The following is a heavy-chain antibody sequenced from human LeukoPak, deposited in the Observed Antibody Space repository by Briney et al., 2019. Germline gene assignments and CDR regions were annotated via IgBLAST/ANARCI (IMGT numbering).Heavy chain of an antibody. CDR1: AGSFSGYY. V-gene: IGHV4-34*11. J-gene: IGHJ3*02. Sequence: PSETLSLTSAVYAGSFSGYYWGWIRQPPGKGLEWIGSIYYSGSTYYNPSLKSLPSISFTSSKNQFSVNISSVTAADTAVLYCARLGVTQDAFDIWGQGTMVTVSP. CDR2: IYYSGST. D-gene: IGHD3-10*01. CDR3: ARLGVTQDAFDI.